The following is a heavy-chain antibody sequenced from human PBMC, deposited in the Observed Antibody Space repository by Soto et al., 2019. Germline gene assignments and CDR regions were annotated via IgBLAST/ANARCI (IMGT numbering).Heavy chain of an antibody. D-gene: IGHD6-13*01. V-gene: IGHV3-15*07. CDR2: IKSKTDGGTT. J-gene: IGHJ5*02. CDR1: GFTFSNAW. CDR3: TTDPAAAAGTGLDP. Sequence: GGSLRLSCAASGFTFSNAWMNWVRQAPGKGLEWVGRIKSKTDGGTTDYAAPVKGRFTISRDDSKNTLYLQMNSLKTEDTAVYYCTTDPAAAAGTGLDPWGQGTLVTVSS.